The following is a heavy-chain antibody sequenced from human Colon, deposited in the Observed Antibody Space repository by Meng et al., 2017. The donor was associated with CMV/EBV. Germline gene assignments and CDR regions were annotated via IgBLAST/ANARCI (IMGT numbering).Heavy chain of an antibody. J-gene: IGHJ4*02. D-gene: IGHD5-24*01. V-gene: IGHV4-34*01. CDR1: GGYLSGYF. Sequence: QVGLPQWGAGLLRPSETRSLTCTVYGGYLSGYFWTWIRQPPGKGVEWIGEIHHSGSTFYNPSLNNRVSISVDTSKNQFSLNLRSVTAADTAVYYCSRGADPYKSGIYWGQGALVTASS. CDR2: IHHSGST. CDR3: SRGADPYKSGIY.